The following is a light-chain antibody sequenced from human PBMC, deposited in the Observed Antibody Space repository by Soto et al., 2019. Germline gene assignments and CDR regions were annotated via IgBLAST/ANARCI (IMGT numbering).Light chain of an antibody. CDR2: GNN. J-gene: IGLJ2*01. Sequence: QSVLTQPPSVSGAPGQRVTISCTGSSSNIGAPNDVHWYQQLPGTAPKLLIFGNNNRPSGVPDRFSGPKSGTSASLAITGLQAEDEADYYCQSYDSSLTGVVFGGGTKLTVL. CDR1: SSNIGAPND. V-gene: IGLV1-40*01. CDR3: QSYDSSLTGVV.